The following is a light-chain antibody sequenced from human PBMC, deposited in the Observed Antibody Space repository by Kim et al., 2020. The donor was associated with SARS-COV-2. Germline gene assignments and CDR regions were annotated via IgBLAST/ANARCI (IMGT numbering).Light chain of an antibody. V-gene: IGKV1-5*03. CDR1: ESVNIE. CDR2: QAS. CDR3: QQYKTYPLT. Sequence: AFVGDRVTLTCRASESVNIELAWCKQKPEKAPMFLIYQASSLERGVPSRFSGSGSGTEFTLTISSLQPDDSATYYCQQYKTYPLTFGGGTKMDIK. J-gene: IGKJ4*01.